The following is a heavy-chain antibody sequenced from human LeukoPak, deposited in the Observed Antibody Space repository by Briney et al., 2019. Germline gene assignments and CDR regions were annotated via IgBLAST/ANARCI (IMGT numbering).Heavy chain of an antibody. CDR1: GFTFSGSA. D-gene: IGHD2-2*01. J-gene: IGHJ4*02. V-gene: IGHV3-23*01. Sequence: GGSLILSCAASGFTFSGSAMTWVRQAPGKGLEWVSSISNSGSSTYYADSVKGRFTISRSTAKNSLYLRMNSLRADDTAVCYCAKLGSTAWMAADYWGQGALVTVSS. CDR2: ISNSGSST. CDR3: AKLGSTAWMAADY.